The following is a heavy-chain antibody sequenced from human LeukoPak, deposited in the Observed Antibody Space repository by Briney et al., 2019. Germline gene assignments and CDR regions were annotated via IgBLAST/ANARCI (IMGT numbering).Heavy chain of an antibody. CDR1: GFTFSSYG. CDR3: AKSVGSAGYFDY. Sequence: GGSLRLSCAASGFTFSSYGMTWVRQAPGKGLEWVSGISGSGGSTTHADSVKGRFTISRDNSKKTMYLQMNSLRAEDTAVYYCAKSVGSAGYFDYWGQGTLVTVSS. D-gene: IGHD1-26*01. V-gene: IGHV3-23*01. CDR2: ISGSGGST. J-gene: IGHJ4*02.